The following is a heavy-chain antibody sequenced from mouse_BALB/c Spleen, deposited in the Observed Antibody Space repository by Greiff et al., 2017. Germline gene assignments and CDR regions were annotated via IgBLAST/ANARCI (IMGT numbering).Heavy chain of an antibody. CDR3: ARGEDYGGDYYAMDY. D-gene: IGHD2-4*01. CDR1: GYTFTSYT. J-gene: IGHJ4*01. CDR2: INPSSGYT. V-gene: IGHV1-4*02. Sequence: QVQLKQSAAELARPGASVKMSCKASGYTFTSYTMHWVKQRPGQGLEWIGYINPSSGYTEYNQKFKDKTTLTADKSSSTAYMQLSSLTSEDSAVYYCARGEDYGGDYYAMDYWGQGTSVTVSS.